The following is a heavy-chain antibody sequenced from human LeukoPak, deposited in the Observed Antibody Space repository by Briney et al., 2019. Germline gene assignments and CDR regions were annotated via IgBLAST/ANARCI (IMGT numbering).Heavy chain of an antibody. D-gene: IGHD6-19*01. CDR3: ARSRAVAGSYYYYYYMDV. Sequence: SVKVSCKASGGTFSSYAISWVRQAPGQGLEWMGGIIPIFGTANYAQKFQGRVTITADKSTSTAYMELSSLRSEDTAVYYCARSRAVAGSYYYYYYMDVWGKGTTVTVSS. V-gene: IGHV1-69*06. CDR2: IIPIFGTA. CDR1: GGTFSSYA. J-gene: IGHJ6*03.